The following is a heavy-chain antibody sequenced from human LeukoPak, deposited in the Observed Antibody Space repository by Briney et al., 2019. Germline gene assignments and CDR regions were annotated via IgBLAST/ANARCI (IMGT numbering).Heavy chain of an antibody. CDR1: GFSFNTYA. Sequence: PGRSLRLSCAASGFSFNTYAVHWVRQAPGKGLEWVALISYDGSNKYYADSVKGRFTISRDNSRNTLYLQMNSLRTEDTAVYYCERDFYETSGYYYWGQGTLVTVSS. J-gene: IGHJ4*02. CDR2: ISYDGSNK. D-gene: IGHD3-22*01. V-gene: IGHV3-30-3*01. CDR3: ERDFYETSGYYY.